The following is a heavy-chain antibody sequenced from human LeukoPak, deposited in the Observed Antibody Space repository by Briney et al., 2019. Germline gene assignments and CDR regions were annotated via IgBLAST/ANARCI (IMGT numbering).Heavy chain of an antibody. J-gene: IGHJ5*02. CDR2: ISYDGSNK. CDR1: GFTFSSYA. CDR3: ARAAVVVPAARGALYNWFDP. V-gene: IGHV3-30*01. D-gene: IGHD2-2*01. Sequence: GGSLRLSCAASGFTFSSYAMHWVRQAPGKGLEWVAVISYDGSNKYYADSAKGRFTISRDNSKNTLYLQMNSLRAEDTAVYYCARAAVVVPAARGALYNWFDPWGQGTLVTVSS.